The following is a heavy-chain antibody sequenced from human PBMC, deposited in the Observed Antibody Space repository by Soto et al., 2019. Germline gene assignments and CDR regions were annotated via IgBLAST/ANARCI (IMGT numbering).Heavy chain of an antibody. CDR3: ARDGARITVFGVVYYFDY. J-gene: IGHJ4*02. V-gene: IGHV1-3*01. Sequence: ASVKVSCKASGYTFSSHAMHWVRQAPGQRLEWMGWINAGNGNTKYSQNFQGRVAITRDTSASTAYMELRGLRSEDTAVYYCARDGARITVFGVVYYFDYWGQGTLVAVSS. CDR1: GYTFSSHA. CDR2: INAGNGNT. D-gene: IGHD3-3*01.